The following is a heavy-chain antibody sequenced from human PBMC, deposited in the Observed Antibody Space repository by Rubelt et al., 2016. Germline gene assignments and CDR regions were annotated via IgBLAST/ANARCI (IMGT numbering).Heavy chain of an antibody. Sequence: VAVIWYDGSNKYYADSVKGRFTISRDNSKNTLYLQMNSLRAEDTAVYYCAKDGLEYYDSSGYYCDYWGQGTLVTVSS. CDR3: AKDGLEYYDSSGYYCDY. D-gene: IGHD3-22*01. J-gene: IGHJ4*02. CDR2: IWYDGSNK. V-gene: IGHV3-33*06.